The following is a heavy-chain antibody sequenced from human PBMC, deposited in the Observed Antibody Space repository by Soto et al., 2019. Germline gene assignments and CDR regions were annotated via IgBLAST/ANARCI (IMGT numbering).Heavy chain of an antibody. CDR2: IIPILGIA. CDR3: ARSTHDYGYYPWYFDL. D-gene: IGHD4-17*01. J-gene: IGHJ2*01. V-gene: IGHV1-69*02. CDR1: GGTFSSYT. Sequence: QVQLVQSGAEVKKPVSSVKVSCKASGGTFSSYTISWVRQAPGQGLEWMGRIIPILGIANYAQKFQGRVTITADKSTSTAYMELSSLRSEDTAVYYCARSTHDYGYYPWYFDLWGRGTLVTVSS.